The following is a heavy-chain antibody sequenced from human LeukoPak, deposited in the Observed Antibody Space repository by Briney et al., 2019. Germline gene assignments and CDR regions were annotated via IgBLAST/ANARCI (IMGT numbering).Heavy chain of an antibody. J-gene: IGHJ4*02. Sequence: SVKVSCKASGGTFSSYAISWVRQAPGQGLEWMGGIIPILGTANYAQKFQGRVTITADESTSTAYMELSSLRSEDTAVYYCARWGTGDGYFFTYYFDYWGQGTLVTVSS. V-gene: IGHV1-69*13. D-gene: IGHD5-24*01. CDR3: ARWGTGDGYFFTYYFDY. CDR2: IIPILGTA. CDR1: GGTFSSYA.